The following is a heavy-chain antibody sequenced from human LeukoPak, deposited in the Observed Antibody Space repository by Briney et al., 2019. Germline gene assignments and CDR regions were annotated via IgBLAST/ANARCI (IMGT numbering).Heavy chain of an antibody. D-gene: IGHD2-2*01. CDR3: AKAPDCSSTSCYYYYGMDV. CDR2: ISYDGSNK. CDR1: GFTFSSYG. Sequence: PGRSLRLSCAASGFTFSSYGMHWVRQAPGKGLEWVAVISYDGSNKYYADSVKGRFTISRDNSKNTLYLQMNSLRAEDTAVYYCAKAPDCSSTSCYYYYGMDVWGQGTAVTVSS. J-gene: IGHJ6*02. V-gene: IGHV3-30*18.